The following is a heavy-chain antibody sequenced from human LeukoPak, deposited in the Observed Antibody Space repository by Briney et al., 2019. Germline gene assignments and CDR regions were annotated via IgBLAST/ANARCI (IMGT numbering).Heavy chain of an antibody. CDR3: ARQMTPHGNFDY. Sequence: GGSLRLSCAASGFTLSNFAMHWVRQATGKGLEWVSAIGTAGDTFYPGSVKGRFTISRENAKNTLYLQMNNLRAEDTAVYYCARQMTPHGNFDYWGQGTLVTVSS. D-gene: IGHD1-26*01. J-gene: IGHJ4*02. CDR1: GFTLSNFA. V-gene: IGHV3-13*01. CDR2: IGTAGDT.